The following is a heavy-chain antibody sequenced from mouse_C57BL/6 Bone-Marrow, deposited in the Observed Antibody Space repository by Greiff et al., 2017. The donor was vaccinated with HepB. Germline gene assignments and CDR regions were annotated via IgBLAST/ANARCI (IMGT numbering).Heavy chain of an antibody. J-gene: IGHJ3*01. D-gene: IGHD1-1*01. CDR2: INPSSGYT. CDR3: ATVVPLFAY. V-gene: IGHV1-4*01. CDR1: GYTFTSYT. Sequence: VQLQQSGAELARPGASVKMSCKASGYTFTSYTMHWVKQRPGQGLEWIGYINPSSGYTKYNQKFKDKATLSADKSSSTAYMQLSSLTSEDSAVYNCATVVPLFAYWGQGTLVTVSA.